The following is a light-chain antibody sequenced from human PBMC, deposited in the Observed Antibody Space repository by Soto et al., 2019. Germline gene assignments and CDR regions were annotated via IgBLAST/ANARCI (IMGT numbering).Light chain of an antibody. J-gene: IGLJ3*02. Sequence: QSALTQPPSASGSPGQSVTISCTGTSRDIGTYNYVSWYQQHPGKAPKLIIYEVTKRPSGVPERFSGSKSGNTASLTVSGLQADDEADYHCTSFVGGDDVVFGGGTKLTVL. CDR3: TSFVGGDDVV. CDR1: SRDIGTYNY. V-gene: IGLV2-8*01. CDR2: EVT.